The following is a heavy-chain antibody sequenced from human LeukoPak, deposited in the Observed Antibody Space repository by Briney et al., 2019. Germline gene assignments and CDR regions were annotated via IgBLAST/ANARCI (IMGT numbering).Heavy chain of an antibody. D-gene: IGHD5-18*01. CDR1: GASINTYG. V-gene: IGHV4-59*08. Sequence: PSETLSLTCTVSGASINTYGWSWIRQPPGKGLEWIGYIYYSGSPNYNPSLKSRVTISVDTSKNQFSLKLTSVTAADTAVYYCARLQYEYRYVAYYYYYMDVWGKGTTVTVSS. J-gene: IGHJ6*03. CDR3: ARLQYEYRYVAYYYYYMDV. CDR2: IYYSGSP.